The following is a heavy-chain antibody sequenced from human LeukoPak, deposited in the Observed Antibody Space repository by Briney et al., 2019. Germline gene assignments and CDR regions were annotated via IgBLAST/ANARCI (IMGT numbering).Heavy chain of an antibody. V-gene: IGHV4-30-2*01. CDR1: GGSISSGGYS. CDR2: IYHSGST. CDR3: ATRYCSGGSCYLDY. J-gene: IGHJ4*02. Sequence: SETLSLTCAVSGGSISSGGYSWSWIRQPPGKGLEWIGYIYHSGSTYYNPSLKSRVTISVDRSKNQFSLKLSSVTAADTAVYYCATRYCSGGSCYLDYWGQGTLVTVSS. D-gene: IGHD2-15*01.